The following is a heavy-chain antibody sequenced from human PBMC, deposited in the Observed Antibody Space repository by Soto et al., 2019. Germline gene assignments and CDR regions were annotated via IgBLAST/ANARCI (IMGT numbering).Heavy chain of an antibody. CDR1: GFTFGAYS. V-gene: IGHV3-48*02. CDR3: VREDILGVRSFDY. D-gene: IGHD3-9*01. CDR2: ISSGSKTI. Sequence: GGSLRLSCAASGFTFGAYSVNWVRQAPGKGLEWISYISSGSKTIYYADSVKGRFIVSRDNAKNSQYLQMNRLRDEDTAVYYCVREDILGVRSFDYWGQGALVTVSS. J-gene: IGHJ4*02.